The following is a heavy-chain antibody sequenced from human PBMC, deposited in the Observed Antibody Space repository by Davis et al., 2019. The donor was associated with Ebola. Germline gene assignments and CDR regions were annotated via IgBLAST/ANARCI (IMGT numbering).Heavy chain of an antibody. CDR2: ISSSGSTI. D-gene: IGHD4-11*01. CDR3: ARGMTTVTTGWFDP. CDR1: GFTLSSYE. Sequence: GESLKISCAASGFTLSSYEMNWVRQAPGKGLEWVSYISSSGSTIYYADSVKGRFTISRDNAKNSLYLQMNSLRAEDTAVYYCARGMTTVTTGWFDPWGQGTLVTVSS. J-gene: IGHJ5*02. V-gene: IGHV3-48*03.